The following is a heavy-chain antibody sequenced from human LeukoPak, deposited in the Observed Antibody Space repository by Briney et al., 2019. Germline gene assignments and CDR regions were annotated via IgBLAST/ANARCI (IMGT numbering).Heavy chain of an antibody. CDR2: INHGGST. CDR1: GESFDGYF. CDR3: ARPVPPRFENHPSGAYYRRVRQRGAFDI. V-gene: IGHV4-34*01. J-gene: IGHJ3*02. D-gene: IGHD3-10*01. Sequence: SETLSLTCAVYGESFDGYFWSWIRQPPGKGLEGLGEINHGGSTNYHPSLKSRVTISADTSKNKFSLKLSSVTAADTAVYYCARPVPPRFENHPSGAYYRRVRQRGAFDIWGQGTPVSVSS.